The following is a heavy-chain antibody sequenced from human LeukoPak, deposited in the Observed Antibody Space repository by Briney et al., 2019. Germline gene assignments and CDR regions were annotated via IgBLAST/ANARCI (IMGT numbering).Heavy chain of an antibody. V-gene: IGHV3-23*01. J-gene: IGHJ4*02. Sequence: QSGGSLRLSCAASGFTFSDYYMSWIRQAPGKGLEWVSAISGSGGSTYYADSVKGRFTISRDNSKNTLYLQMNSLRAEDTAVYYCAKVGRITIFGVVIRTENYFDYWGQGTLVTVSS. D-gene: IGHD3-3*01. CDR1: GFTFSDYY. CDR3: AKVGRITIFGVVIRTENYFDY. CDR2: ISGSGGST.